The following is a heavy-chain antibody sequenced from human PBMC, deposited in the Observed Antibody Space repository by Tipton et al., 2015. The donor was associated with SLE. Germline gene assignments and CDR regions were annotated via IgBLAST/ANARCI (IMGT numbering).Heavy chain of an antibody. Sequence: TLSLTCTVSGGSLSSNNHYLGWIRQPPGKGLESVGIIYHTGNTYYNPSLRSRVTMSVDTSKKQFSLKLSSVTAADTAVYYCAGLDSSGWSYYYYYMDVWGKGTTVTVSS. CDR3: AGLDSSGWSYYYYYMDV. J-gene: IGHJ6*03. D-gene: IGHD6-19*01. CDR2: IYHTGNT. V-gene: IGHV4-39*01. CDR1: GGSLSSNNHY.